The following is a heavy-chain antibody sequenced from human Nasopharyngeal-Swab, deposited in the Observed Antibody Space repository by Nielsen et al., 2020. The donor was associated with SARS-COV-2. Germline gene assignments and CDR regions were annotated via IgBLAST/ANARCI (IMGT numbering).Heavy chain of an antibody. CDR2: IYYSGST. D-gene: IGHD5-24*01. Sequence: GSLRLSCTVSGGSISSYYWSWIRQPPGKGLEWIGYIYYSGSTNYNPSLKSRVTISVDTSKNQFSLKLSSVTAADTAVYYCARGDGYYSDYWGQGTLVTVSS. V-gene: IGHV4-59*12. J-gene: IGHJ4*02. CDR3: ARGDGYYSDY. CDR1: GGSISSYY.